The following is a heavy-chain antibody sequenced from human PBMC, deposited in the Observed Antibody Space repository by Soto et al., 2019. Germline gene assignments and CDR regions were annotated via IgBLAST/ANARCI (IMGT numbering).Heavy chain of an antibody. D-gene: IGHD5-12*01. Sequence: EVQLVESGGGLVQPGGSLRLSCAASGFTFSNYWMSWVRQAPGKGLEWVANIKQDGTEKNYVDSVRGRFTISRDNAKNSLDLQMNSLPAEDTAVYYCASVAMWGQGTRVTVSS. CDR2: IKQDGTEK. CDR1: GFTFSNYW. CDR3: ASVAM. J-gene: IGHJ4*02. V-gene: IGHV3-7*01.